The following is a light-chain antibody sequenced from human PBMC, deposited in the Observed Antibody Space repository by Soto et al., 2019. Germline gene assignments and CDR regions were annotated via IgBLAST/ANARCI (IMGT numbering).Light chain of an antibody. CDR2: DVS. V-gene: IGLV2-14*03. CDR3: TSYTNSSTWV. J-gene: IGLJ1*01. CDR1: NSDVGGYNY. Sequence: QSALTQPASVSGSPGQSITISCTGTNSDVGGYNYVSWFQQHPGRAPQLMIFDVSNRPSGVSNRFSGSKSGNTASLTISGLQAEDGADYYCTSYTNSSTWVFGTGTKLTVL.